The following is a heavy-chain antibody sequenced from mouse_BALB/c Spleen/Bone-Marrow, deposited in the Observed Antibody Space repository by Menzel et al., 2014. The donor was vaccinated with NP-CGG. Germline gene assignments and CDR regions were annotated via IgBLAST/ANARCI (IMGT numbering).Heavy chain of an antibody. V-gene: IGHV5-12*02. J-gene: IGHJ4*01. D-gene: IGHD4-1*01. CDR3: ARQLAYAMDY. Sequence: EVMLVESGGGLVQPGGSLKLSYATSGFTFXDYYMYWVRQTPEKRLEWVAYITKGGGSTYYPDIVKGRFTISRDNAKNTLYLQMSRLKSEDTAMYYCARQLAYAMDYWGQGTSVTVSS. CDR2: ITKGGGST. CDR1: GFTFXDYY.